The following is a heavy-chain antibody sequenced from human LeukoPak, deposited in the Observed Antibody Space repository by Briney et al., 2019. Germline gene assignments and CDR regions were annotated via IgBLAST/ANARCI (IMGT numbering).Heavy chain of an antibody. CDR2: ISSSGSTI. J-gene: IGHJ6*03. CDR3: ANGYCTNGVCYPYYYYYMDV. Sequence: GGSLRLSCAASGFTFSSYEMNWVRQAPGKGLEWVSYISSSGSTIYYADSVKGRFTISRDNSKNTLYLQMNSLRAEDTAVYYCANGYCTNGVCYPYYYYYMDVWGKGTTVTVSS. D-gene: IGHD2-8*01. V-gene: IGHV3-48*03. CDR1: GFTFSSYE.